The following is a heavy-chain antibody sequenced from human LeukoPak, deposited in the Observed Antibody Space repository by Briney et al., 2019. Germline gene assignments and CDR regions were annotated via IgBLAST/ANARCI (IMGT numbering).Heavy chain of an antibody. D-gene: IGHD3-3*02. CDR1: GDSITNNH. Sequence: SETLSLTGAVSGDSITNNHWSWIRQPPGKGLEWIGHISDTGSTNYNPSLKSRLTISVDTSKNHFSLTLTSVTAADTALYYCARHIFSDGSPFDSWGQGTLVTVSS. V-gene: IGHV4-59*08. CDR3: ARHIFSDGSPFDS. J-gene: IGHJ4*02. CDR2: ISDTGST.